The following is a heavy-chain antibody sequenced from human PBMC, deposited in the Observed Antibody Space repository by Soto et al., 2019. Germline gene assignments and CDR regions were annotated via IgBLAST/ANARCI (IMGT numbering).Heavy chain of an antibody. CDR1: GFTLSDHY. CDR2: SRDKIESQHP. J-gene: IGHJ4*02. Sequence: PAGSLTLSCAGSGFTLSDHYIDWVRQAPGKGLEWAGRSRDKIESQHPTNGKHMKARFNTSRDESNNSAYMQMNSLKTEDTAVYYCVRSTYFSDSSGYTRCLDYWGQGTLVTVSS. CDR3: VRSTYFSDSSGYTRCLDY. D-gene: IGHD3-22*01. V-gene: IGHV3-72*01.